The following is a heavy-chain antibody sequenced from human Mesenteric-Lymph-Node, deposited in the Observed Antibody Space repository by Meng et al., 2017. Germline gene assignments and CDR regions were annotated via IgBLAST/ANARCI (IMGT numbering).Heavy chain of an antibody. V-gene: IGHV3-21*04. J-gene: IGHJ4*02. D-gene: IGHD1-26*01. CDR1: RFTFSNYS. Sequence: GESLKISCAASRFTFSNYSMKWVRQAPGKGLEWVSSISSSSSYIYYADSVKGRFTISRDNTKNSLYLQLNGLRAEDTGVYYCTRDTRISADYWGQGTLVTVSS. CDR3: TRDTRISADY. CDR2: ISSSSSYI.